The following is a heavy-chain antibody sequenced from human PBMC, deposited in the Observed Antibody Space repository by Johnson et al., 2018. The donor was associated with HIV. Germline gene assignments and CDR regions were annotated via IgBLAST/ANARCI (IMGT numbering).Heavy chain of an antibody. CDR1: GFTFKDYA. V-gene: IGHV3-9*01. D-gene: IGHD6-13*01. J-gene: IGHJ3*02. CDR3: VKTVGLPSTWYERAFDI. Sequence: VQLVESGGGLVQPGRSLRLSCAASGFTFKDYAMHWVRHTPEKGLEWVSAISWNSSSIYYADPVRGRFTISSDNDKNSLHLEMNRLRPGDTALYYCVKTVGLPSTWYERAFDIWGQGTRVTVSS. CDR2: ISWNSSSI.